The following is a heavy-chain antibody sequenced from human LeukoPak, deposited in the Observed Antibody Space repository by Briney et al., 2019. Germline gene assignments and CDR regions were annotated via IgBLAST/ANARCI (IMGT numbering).Heavy chain of an antibody. D-gene: IGHD1-26*01. CDR3: TGFRYSANYYP. CDR2: IYYSGST. V-gene: IGHV4-39*01. CDR1: GGSISSN. Sequence: SETLSLTCTVSGGSISSNWGWIRQPPGKGLEWIGSIYYSGSTYYNPSLKSRVTISVDTSKNQFSLNLKSVTATDTAVYYCTGFRYSANYYPWGQGTMVTVSS. J-gene: IGHJ3*01.